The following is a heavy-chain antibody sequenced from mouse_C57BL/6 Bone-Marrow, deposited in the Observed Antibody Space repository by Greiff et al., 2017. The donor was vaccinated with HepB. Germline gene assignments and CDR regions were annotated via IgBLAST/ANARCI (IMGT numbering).Heavy chain of an antibody. CDR2: INPNNGGT. V-gene: IGHV1-26*01. CDR3: ARTGIITTVVATGYFDY. D-gene: IGHD1-1*01. CDR1: GYTFTDYY. Sequence: EVQLQQSGPELMKPGASVKISCKASGYTFTDYYMNWVKQSHGKSLEWIGDINPNNGGTSYNQKFKGKATLTVDKSSSTAYMELRSLTSEDSAVYYCARTGIITTVVATGYFDYWGQGTTLTVSS. J-gene: IGHJ2*01.